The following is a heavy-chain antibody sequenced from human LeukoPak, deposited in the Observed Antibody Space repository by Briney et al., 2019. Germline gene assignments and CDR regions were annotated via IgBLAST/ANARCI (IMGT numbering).Heavy chain of an antibody. V-gene: IGHV3-23*01. CDR3: AKPTFLRYFDWLAVTDDY. CDR2: ISGSGGST. Sequence: PGGSLRLSCAASGFTFSSYGMSWVRQAPGKGLEWVSAISGSGGSTYYADSVKGRFTISRDNSKNTLYLQMNSLRAEDTAVYYCAKPTFLRYFDWLAVTDDYWGQGTLVTVSS. CDR1: GFTFSSYG. D-gene: IGHD3-9*01. J-gene: IGHJ4*02.